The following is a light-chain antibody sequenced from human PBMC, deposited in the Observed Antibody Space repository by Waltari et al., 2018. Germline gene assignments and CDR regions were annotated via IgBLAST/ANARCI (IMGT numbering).Light chain of an antibody. CDR2: WAS. V-gene: IGKV4-1*01. CDR3: QQYYSTPPIT. CDR1: QSVLYSYNNKNY. Sequence: DIVMTQSPDSLAVSLGDRATINCKASQSVLYSYNNKNYLAWYQQKPGQPPKLHIYWASTRESGVPDRFSGSGYGTDFTLTISSLQAEDVAVYYCQQYYSTPPITFGQGTRLEIK. J-gene: IGKJ5*01.